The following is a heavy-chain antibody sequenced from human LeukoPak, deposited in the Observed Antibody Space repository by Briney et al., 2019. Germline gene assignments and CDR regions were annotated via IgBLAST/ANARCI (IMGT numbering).Heavy chain of an antibody. CDR1: GGTFSSYA. J-gene: IGHJ4*02. Sequence: SVKVSCKASGGTFSSYAISWVRQAPGQGLEWMGGIIPIFGTANYAQKFQGRVTITTDESTSTAYMELSSLRSEDTAVYYCALTGSSSWYGDYWGQGTLVTVSS. CDR2: IIPIFGTA. D-gene: IGHD6-13*01. V-gene: IGHV1-69*05. CDR3: ALTGSSSWYGDY.